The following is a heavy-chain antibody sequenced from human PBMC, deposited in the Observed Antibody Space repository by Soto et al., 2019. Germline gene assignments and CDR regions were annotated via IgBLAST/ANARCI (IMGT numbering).Heavy chain of an antibody. V-gene: IGHV1-18*01. J-gene: IGHJ4*02. CDR2: ISGHNGNK. D-gene: IGHD6-13*01. CDR3: ARDLGQQLFDY. Sequence: QVQLVQSGAEVKKPGASVKVSCKASGYTFTSYGISWVRQAPGQGLEWMGWISGHNGNKKYAQKLQGRVSMTTDTSTSTAYMDLRSLRSDDTAVYYCARDLGQQLFDYWGQGTLVTVSS. CDR1: GYTFTSYG.